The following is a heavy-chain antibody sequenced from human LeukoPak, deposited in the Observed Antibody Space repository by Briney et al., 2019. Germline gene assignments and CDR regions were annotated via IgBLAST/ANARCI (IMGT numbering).Heavy chain of an antibody. D-gene: IGHD2-15*01. CDR1: GYSFTSYW. V-gene: IGHV5-51*01. J-gene: IGHJ4*02. CDR3: ARIYCSGRSCLGTWIQPFDY. Sequence: GESLKISCKGSGYSFTSYWIGWVRQMPGKGLEWMGIIYPGDSDTRYSSSFQGQVTISADKSISTAYLQWSSLKASDTAMYYCARIYCSGRSCLGTWIQPFDYWGQGTLVTVSS. CDR2: IYPGDSDT.